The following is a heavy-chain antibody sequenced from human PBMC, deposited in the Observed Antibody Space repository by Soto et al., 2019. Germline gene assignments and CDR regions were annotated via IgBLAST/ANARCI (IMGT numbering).Heavy chain of an antibody. CDR1: GFTFSNYD. CDR3: ARGRLISLYYFDY. J-gene: IGHJ4*02. D-gene: IGHD2-15*01. Sequence: EVQLVESGGGLVQPGGSLRLSGAASGFTFSNYDMHWVRQVTGKGLEWVSTIGTAGDTYYPGSVKGRFTISRENAKNSLYLQMNSLRAEDTAVYYCARGRLISLYYFDYWGQGTLVTVSS. CDR2: IGTAGDT. V-gene: IGHV3-13*01.